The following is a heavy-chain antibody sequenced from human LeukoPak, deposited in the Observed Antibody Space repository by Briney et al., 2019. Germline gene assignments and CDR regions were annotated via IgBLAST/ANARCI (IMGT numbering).Heavy chain of an antibody. D-gene: IGHD3-9*01. J-gene: IGHJ4*02. V-gene: IGHV4-59*01. CDR1: GGSISSYY. Sequence: PSETLSLTCTVSGGSISSYYWNWIRQPPGRGLDWIGYIYYSGSTNYNPSLKSRVTISVDTSKNQFSLKLSSVTAADTAVYFCARSPQYFDSLLDGDSRYYFDYWGQGTLVTVSS. CDR2: IYYSGST. CDR3: ARSPQYFDSLLDGDSRYYFDY.